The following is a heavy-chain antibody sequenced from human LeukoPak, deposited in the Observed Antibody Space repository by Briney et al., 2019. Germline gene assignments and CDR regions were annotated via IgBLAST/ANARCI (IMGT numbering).Heavy chain of an antibody. V-gene: IGHV3-21*01. CDR2: ISSGSSYI. CDR1: GFTFGSYS. Sequence: PGGSLRLSCAASGFTFGSYSMNWVRQAPGKGLEWVSSISSGSSYIYYADSLQGRFTISRDNLKNSLFLQMNGLRAEDTALYYCVTEVSGSFPTWGQGTLVTVSS. J-gene: IGHJ4*02. D-gene: IGHD1-26*01. CDR3: VTEVSGSFPT.